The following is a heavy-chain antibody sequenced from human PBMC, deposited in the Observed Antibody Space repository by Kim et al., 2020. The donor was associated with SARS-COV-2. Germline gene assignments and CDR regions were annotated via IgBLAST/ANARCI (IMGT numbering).Heavy chain of an antibody. CDR1: GYTLTELS. CDR3: ATEVTWVVAATRGAFDI. CDR2: FDPEDGET. J-gene: IGHJ3*02. D-gene: IGHD2-15*01. Sequence: GKGACKVSGYTLTELSMHWVRQAPGKGLEWMGGFDPEDGETIYAQKFQGRVTMTEDTSTDTAYMELSSLRSEDTAVYYCATEVTWVVAATRGAFDIWGQGTMVTVSS. V-gene: IGHV1-24*01.